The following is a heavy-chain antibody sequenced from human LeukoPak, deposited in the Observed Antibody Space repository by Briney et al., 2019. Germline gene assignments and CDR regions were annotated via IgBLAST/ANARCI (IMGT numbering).Heavy chain of an antibody. J-gene: IGHJ4*02. D-gene: IGHD4-23*01. Sequence: GSSVKVSCKASGGTFSSYAISWVGQAPGQGLEWMGGIIPIIGTANYAQKFQGRVTITADKSTSTAYMELSSLRSEDTAVYYCARGNGGNSALDYWGQGTLVTVSS. CDR3: ARGNGGNSALDY. V-gene: IGHV1-69*06. CDR1: GGTFSSYA. CDR2: IIPIIGTA.